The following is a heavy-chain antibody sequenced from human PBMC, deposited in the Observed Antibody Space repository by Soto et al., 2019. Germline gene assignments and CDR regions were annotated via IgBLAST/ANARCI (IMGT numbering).Heavy chain of an antibody. CDR1: GDSITSSYW. J-gene: IGHJ4*02. Sequence: QIQLQESGPGLVQPSGTLSLTCAVSGDSITSSYWSWVRQPPGKGLEWIADIHHSGVTNYNPSLMSRVTISLDRSKNQFSLKLNSMTAADTAVYYCARPERFTAAGPYWGQGTLVTVSS. D-gene: IGHD6-13*01. CDR2: IHHSGVT. CDR3: ARPERFTAAGPY. V-gene: IGHV4-4*02.